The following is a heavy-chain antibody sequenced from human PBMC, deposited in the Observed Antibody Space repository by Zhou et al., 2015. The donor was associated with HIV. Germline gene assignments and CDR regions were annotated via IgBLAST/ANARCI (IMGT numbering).Heavy chain of an antibody. D-gene: IGHD7-27*01. CDR2: IVPFFGTA. V-gene: IGHV1-69*06. J-gene: IGHJ2*01. Sequence: LLQSGPEVRKPGSSVKVSCKASGGTFRNHGISWVRQAPGQGLEWMGGIVPFFGTANYAQKFQGRVTITADKSTGTAYMELSSLRSEDTAAYYCAREGWGSWYLDLWGRGTLVSVSS. CDR3: AREGWGSWYLDL. CDR1: GGTFRNHG.